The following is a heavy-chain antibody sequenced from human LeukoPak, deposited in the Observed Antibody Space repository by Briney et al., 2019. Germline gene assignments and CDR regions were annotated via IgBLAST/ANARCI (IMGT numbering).Heavy chain of an antibody. CDR2: IYTSGST. CDR3: ARHPHPYDFFSRDDNNWFDP. CDR1: GGSISSYY. J-gene: IGHJ5*02. Sequence: SETLSLTCTVSGGSISSYYWSWIRQPPGKGLEWIGYIYTSGSTNYNPSLKSRVTISVDTSKNQFSLKLSSVTAADTAVYYCARHPHPYDFFSRDDNNWFDPWGQGTLVTVSS. V-gene: IGHV4-4*09. D-gene: IGHD3-3*01.